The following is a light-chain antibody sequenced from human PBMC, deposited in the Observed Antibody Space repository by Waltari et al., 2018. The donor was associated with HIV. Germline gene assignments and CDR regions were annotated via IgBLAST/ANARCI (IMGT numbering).Light chain of an antibody. J-gene: IGLJ1*01. CDR3: HVWDRGTDHHV. CDR1: TTGRTR. CDR2: NGS. V-gene: IGLV3-21*02. Sequence: SYAPTQPPSLSVAPGQPARTTCGGHTTGRTRVHGYQQQPGQAPGLVVYNGSDRPSGIPERFSGSNSGNTATLTITRVEAGDEADYYCHVWDRGTDHHVFGTGTKVTVL.